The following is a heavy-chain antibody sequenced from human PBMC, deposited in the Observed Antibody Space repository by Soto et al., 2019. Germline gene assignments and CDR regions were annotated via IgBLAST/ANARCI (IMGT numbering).Heavy chain of an antibody. CDR1: GYTFSDYG. Sequence: QVQLVQSGADVKKPGASVKVSCKASGYTFSDYGISWVRQAPGQGLEWMGWISAKNGNTNFAQKFRGRVTMTTDTSTSTVYMELRSLKPDDTAVYYCAREPPETPPDYWGQGTLVTGSS. J-gene: IGHJ4*02. CDR3: AREPPETPPDY. V-gene: IGHV1-18*01. CDR2: ISAKNGNT.